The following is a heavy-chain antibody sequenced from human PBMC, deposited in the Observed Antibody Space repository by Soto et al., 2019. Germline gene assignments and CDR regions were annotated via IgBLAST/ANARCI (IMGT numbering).Heavy chain of an antibody. CDR1: GGSISSSSYY. J-gene: IGHJ1*01. D-gene: IGHD2-15*01. CDR3: AMAVGYCSGGSCYSVPFGYFQH. Sequence: SETLSLTCTVSGGSISSSSYYWGWIRQPPGKGLEWIGSIYYSGSTYYNQSLKSRVTISVDTSKSQFSLKLSSVTAADTAVYYCAMAVGYCSGGSCYSVPFGYFQHWGQGTLVTVSS. CDR2: IYYSGST. V-gene: IGHV4-39*01.